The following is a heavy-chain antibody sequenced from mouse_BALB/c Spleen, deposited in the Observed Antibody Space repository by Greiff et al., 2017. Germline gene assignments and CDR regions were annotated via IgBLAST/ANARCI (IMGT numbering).Heavy chain of an antibody. Sequence: DVMLVESGGGLVKPGGSLKLSCAASGFTFSSYAMSWVRQTPEKRLEWVASISSGGSTYYPDSVKGRFTISRDNARNILYLQMSSLRSEDTAMYYCAREGEVRRMDYWGQGTSVTVSS. V-gene: IGHV5-6-5*01. D-gene: IGHD2-14*01. J-gene: IGHJ4*01. CDR3: AREGEVRRMDY. CDR2: ISSGGST. CDR1: GFTFSSYA.